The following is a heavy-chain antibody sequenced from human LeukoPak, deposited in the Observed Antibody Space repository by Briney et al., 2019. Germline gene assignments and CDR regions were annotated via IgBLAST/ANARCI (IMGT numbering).Heavy chain of an antibody. V-gene: IGHV3-9*02. CDR2: VNWNSNYV. D-gene: IGHD3-3*01. CDR1: GFSSDDYS. Sequence: GGSLRLSCVASGFSSDDYSMHWVRQAPGKGLEWVSGVNWNSNYVGYADSVKGRFTISRDNAKNSLYLQMNSLRVEDTAFYYCAKDRSGTLQFGSGFDYWGQGTLVTVSS. CDR3: AKDRSGTLQFGSGFDY. J-gene: IGHJ4*02.